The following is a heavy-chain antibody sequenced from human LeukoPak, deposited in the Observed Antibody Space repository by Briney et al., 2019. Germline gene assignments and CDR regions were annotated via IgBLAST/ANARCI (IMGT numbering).Heavy chain of an antibody. D-gene: IGHD6-13*01. CDR3: AKDQTRSGSIVVPGTGGRAHY. CDR1: GFTFSTYG. Sequence: PGRSLRLSCAASGFTFSTYGMHWVRQAPGKGLEWVAVISYDGSNKDYADSVKGRFTISRDNSKNTLYVQMNSLRAEDTAVYYCAKDQTRSGSIVVPGTGGRAHYWGQGTLVTVSS. CDR2: ISYDGSNK. J-gene: IGHJ4*02. V-gene: IGHV3-30*18.